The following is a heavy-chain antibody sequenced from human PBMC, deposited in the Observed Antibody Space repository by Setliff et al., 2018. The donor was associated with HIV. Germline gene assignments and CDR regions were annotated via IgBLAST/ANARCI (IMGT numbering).Heavy chain of an antibody. CDR3: TRDLWGDDYYYNNMDV. Sequence: ETLSLTCIVSGGSINSYYWSWIRQPAGKGLEWIGRIYTRGNTNYNPSLRSRVTMSVDTSKNQFSLKVTSVTAADTAVYYCTRDLWGDDYYYNNMDVWGKGTTVTVSS. CDR1: GGSINSYY. V-gene: IGHV4-4*07. CDR2: IYTRGNT. J-gene: IGHJ6*03. D-gene: IGHD2-21*02.